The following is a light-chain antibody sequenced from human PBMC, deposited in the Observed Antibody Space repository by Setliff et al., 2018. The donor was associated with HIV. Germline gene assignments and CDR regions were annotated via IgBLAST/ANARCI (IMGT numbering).Light chain of an antibody. J-gene: IGLJ1*01. V-gene: IGLV2-14*01. CDR1: SSDVGGHNY. Sequence: QSALTKPASVSGSPGQSITISCTGTSSDVGGHNYVSWYQQHPGKAPKLIIYEVSYRPSGVSNRFSGSKSGNTASLTISGLQAEDEAEYHCSSYTTSNTVPHVFGTGTKVTV. CDR2: EVS. CDR3: SSYTTSNTVPHV.